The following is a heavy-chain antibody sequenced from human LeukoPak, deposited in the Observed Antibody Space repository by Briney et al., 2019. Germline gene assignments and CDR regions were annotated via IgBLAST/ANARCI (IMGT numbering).Heavy chain of an antibody. CDR2: IWYDGSNK. J-gene: IGHJ3*02. CDR1: GFTFSSYG. D-gene: IGHD3-10*01. Sequence: GGSLRLSCEGSGFTFSSYGIHWVRQAPGKGLEWVAVIWYDGSNKYYADSVKGRFTISRDNSKNTLYLQMNSLRAEDTAVYYCARDPGDYYGSGSSDAFDIWGQGTMVTVSS. V-gene: IGHV3-33*08. CDR3: ARDPGDYYGSGSSDAFDI.